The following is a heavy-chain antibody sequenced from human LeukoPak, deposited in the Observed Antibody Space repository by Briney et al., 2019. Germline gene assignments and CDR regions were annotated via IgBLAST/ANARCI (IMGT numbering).Heavy chain of an antibody. D-gene: IGHD3-10*01. CDR2: IKQDGSEK. Sequence: GGSLRLSCAASGFTFSSFWMSWVRQAPGKGLEWVVNIKQDGSEKYYVDSVKGRFTISRDNAKNSLYLQMNSLRAEDTAVYYCARVGAYYGSGSYFPHTYWGQGTLVTVSS. CDR3: ARVGAYYGSGSYFPHTY. CDR1: GFTFSSFW. V-gene: IGHV3-7*01. J-gene: IGHJ4*02.